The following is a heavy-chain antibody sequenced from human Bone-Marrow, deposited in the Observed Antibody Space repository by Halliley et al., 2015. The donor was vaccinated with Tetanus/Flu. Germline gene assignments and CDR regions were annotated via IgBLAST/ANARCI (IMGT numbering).Heavy chain of an antibody. J-gene: IGHJ4*02. CDR1: GYTFTDYY. V-gene: IGHV1-69-2*01. D-gene: IGHD6-6*01. Sequence: QLVQSGAEVRKPGATVKISCHVSGYTFTDYYMHWVQQAPGKGLEWMGLVDPEDGETVYTNQFQGRVTITADASRDTAYMELSSLRSEDTAVYCCAALPSSRIGYFDHWGQGTLVTVAS. CDR2: VDPEDGET. CDR3: AALPSSRIGYFDH.